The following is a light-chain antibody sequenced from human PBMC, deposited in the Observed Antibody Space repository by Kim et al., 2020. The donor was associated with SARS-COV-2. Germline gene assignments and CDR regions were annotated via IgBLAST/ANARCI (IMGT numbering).Light chain of an antibody. Sequence: GDRVTITCRASQGIITELVWYQQRQGKPPILLIYDASSLESGVPSRFSGSGSGTDFTLTISSLQPEDFATYFCQQFNQYPLTFGGGTKVEIK. V-gene: IGKV1D-13*01. CDR2: DAS. CDR3: QQFNQYPLT. CDR1: QGIITE. J-gene: IGKJ4*01.